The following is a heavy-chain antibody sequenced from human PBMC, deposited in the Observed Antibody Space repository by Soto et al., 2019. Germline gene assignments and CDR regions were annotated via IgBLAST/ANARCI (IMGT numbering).Heavy chain of an antibody. D-gene: IGHD1-26*01. CDR2: INPNSGGT. J-gene: IGHJ4*02. CDR1: GYTFTGYY. Sequence: QVQLVQSGAEVKKPGASVKVSCKASGYTFTGYYMHWVRQAPGQGLEWMGWINPNSGGTNYAQKFQGRVTMTRDTSISTAYMELSRLRSDDSVVYYCARVWRYSGSPPVRYFDYWGQGTLVTVSS. CDR3: ARVWRYSGSPPVRYFDY. V-gene: IGHV1-2*02.